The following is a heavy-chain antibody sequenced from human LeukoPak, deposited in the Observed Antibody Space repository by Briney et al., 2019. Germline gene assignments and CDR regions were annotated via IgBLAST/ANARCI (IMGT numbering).Heavy chain of an antibody. CDR1: GFTFSSYA. D-gene: IGHD3-22*01. J-gene: IGHJ4*02. CDR3: ASPPYYDSSGYFDY. Sequence: PGRSLRLSCAASGFTFSSYAMHWVRQAPGKGLEWVAVISYDGSNKYYADSVEGRFTISRDNSKNTLYLQMNSLRAEDTAVYYCASPPYYDSSGYFDYWGQGTLVTVSS. V-gene: IGHV3-30-3*01. CDR2: ISYDGSNK.